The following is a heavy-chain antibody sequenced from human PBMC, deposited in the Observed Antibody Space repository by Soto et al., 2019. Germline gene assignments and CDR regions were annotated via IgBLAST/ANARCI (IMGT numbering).Heavy chain of an antibody. CDR1: GGSLSSYY. CDR3: ASYDSSGRFDY. Sequence: SETLSLTCTVSGGSLSSYYWSWIRQPPGKGLEWIGYIYYSGSTNYNPSLKSRVTISVDTSKNQFSLKLSSVTAADTAVYYCASYDSSGRFDYWGQGTLVTVSS. D-gene: IGHD3-22*01. V-gene: IGHV4-59*01. J-gene: IGHJ4*02. CDR2: IYYSGST.